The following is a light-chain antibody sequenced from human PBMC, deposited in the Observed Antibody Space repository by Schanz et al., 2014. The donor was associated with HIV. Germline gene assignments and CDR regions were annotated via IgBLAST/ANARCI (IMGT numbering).Light chain of an antibody. CDR2: EVS. CDR3: CSYAGRSSWV. Sequence: QSVLTQPASVSGAPGQSVTISCTGTSSDIGGFHLVSWYQQHPGKAPKLMIFEVSKRPSGFSNRFSGSKSGNTASLTISGLQAEDEADYYCCSYAGRSSWVFGGGTKLTVL. V-gene: IGLV2-23*02. J-gene: IGLJ3*02. CDR1: SSDIGGFHL.